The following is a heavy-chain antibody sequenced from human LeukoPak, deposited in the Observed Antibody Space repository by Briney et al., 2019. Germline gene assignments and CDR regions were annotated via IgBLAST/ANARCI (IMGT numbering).Heavy chain of an antibody. D-gene: IGHD7-27*01. Sequence: GGSPRLSCAASGFTFSSYGMHWVRQAPGRGLEWVAVIWYDGINEYYADSVKGRFTVSRDNANNTLYLQMNSLRADDTAVYFCARDVAKWGRWPDYWGQGTLVTVSS. V-gene: IGHV3-33*01. CDR1: GFTFSSYG. J-gene: IGHJ4*02. CDR2: IWYDGINE. CDR3: ARDVAKWGRWPDY.